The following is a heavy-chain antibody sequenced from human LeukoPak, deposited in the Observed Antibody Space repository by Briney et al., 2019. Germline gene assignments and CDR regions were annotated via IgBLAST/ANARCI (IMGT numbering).Heavy chain of an antibody. V-gene: IGHV1-69*05. J-gene: IGHJ4*02. D-gene: IGHD2-8*01. CDR1: GGTFSSYA. Sequence: SVTVSFKASGGTFSSYAISWVRQAPGQGLEWMGGIIPIFGTANYAQKFQGRVTITTDESTSTAYMELSSLRSEDTAVYYCARDSDCTNGVCSLDYWGQGTLVTVSS. CDR3: ARDSDCTNGVCSLDY. CDR2: IIPIFGTA.